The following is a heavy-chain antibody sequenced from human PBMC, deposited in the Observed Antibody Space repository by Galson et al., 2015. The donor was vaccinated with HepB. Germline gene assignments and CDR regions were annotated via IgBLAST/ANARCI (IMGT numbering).Heavy chain of an antibody. Sequence: SLRLSCAASGFTFSGSATHWVRQASGRGPEWVGLIRSKANNYATSYVPSLKGRFTISRDDSKNMAYLHMKSLKTEDTAVYYCTRLGDFSGYSSRWGQGTLVTVSS. CDR3: TRLGDFSGYSSR. D-gene: IGHD6-13*01. V-gene: IGHV3-73*01. CDR2: IRSKANNYAT. CDR1: GFTFSGSA. J-gene: IGHJ1*01.